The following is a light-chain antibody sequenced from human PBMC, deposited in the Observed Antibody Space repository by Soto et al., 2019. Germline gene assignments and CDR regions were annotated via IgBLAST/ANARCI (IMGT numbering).Light chain of an antibody. CDR2: EVN. CDR3: SSYAGRNIVL. CDR1: SSDVGGYKY. Sequence: QSALTQTPSASGSPGQSVTIACTGTSSDVGGYKYVSWYQQHPGKAPKLMIYEVNKRPSGVPDRFSGSKSGHTASLTVSGLQADDEADYFCSSYAGRNIVLFGGGTKVTVL. V-gene: IGLV2-8*01. J-gene: IGLJ2*01.